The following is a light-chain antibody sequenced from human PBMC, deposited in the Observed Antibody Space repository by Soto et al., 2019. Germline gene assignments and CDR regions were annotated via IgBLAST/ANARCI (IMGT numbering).Light chain of an antibody. CDR3: HQYGSSPRT. J-gene: IGKJ1*01. CDR1: QSVSSNC. Sequence: EIVLTQSPGTLSLSPGDRATLSCRASQSVSSNCLAWYQQKPGQAPRLLIYGASIRVTGIPDRFSGSGSGTDFTLTIRRLEPEDFAMYFCHQYGSSPRTFGQGTKVEI. CDR2: GAS. V-gene: IGKV3-20*01.